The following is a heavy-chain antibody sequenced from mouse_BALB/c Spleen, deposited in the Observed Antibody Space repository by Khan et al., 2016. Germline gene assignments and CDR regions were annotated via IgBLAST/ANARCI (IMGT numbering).Heavy chain of an antibody. D-gene: IGHD2-4*01. CDR1: GYTFTSYW. CDR3: TREESTMMRGVAY. V-gene: IGHV1-69*02. CDR2: IYPSDIYT. Sequence: QVQLQQPGAELVRPGASVKLSCKASGYTFTSYWINWMKQRPGQGLEWIGNIYPSDIYTNYNQKFKDKATLTVDKSSSTAYMQLSSQTSEDAERSYCTREESTMMRGVAYWGQGTRVTVSA. J-gene: IGHJ3*01.